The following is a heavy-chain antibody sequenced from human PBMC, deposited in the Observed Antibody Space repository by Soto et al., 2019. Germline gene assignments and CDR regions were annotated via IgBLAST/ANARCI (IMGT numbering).Heavy chain of an antibody. CDR2: INHSGST. CDR1: GGSFSGYY. Sequence: SETLSLTCAVYGGSFSGYYWSWIRQPPGKGLEWIGEINHSGSTNYNPSLKSRVTISVDTSKNQFSLKLSSVTAADTAVYYCARLHMVRDYYYYGMDVWGQGTTVTSP. J-gene: IGHJ6*02. D-gene: IGHD3-10*01. V-gene: IGHV4-34*01. CDR3: ARLHMVRDYYYYGMDV.